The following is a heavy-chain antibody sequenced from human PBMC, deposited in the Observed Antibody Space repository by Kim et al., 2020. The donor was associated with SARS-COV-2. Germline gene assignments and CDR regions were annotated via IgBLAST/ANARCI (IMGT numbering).Heavy chain of an antibody. D-gene: IGHD3-16*01. CDR2: GGST. CDR3: ARGEFPDY. Sequence: GGSTSYAPKLHDRITMTRDTSTSTVYMELSSLRSEDTAVYYCARGEFPDYWGQGTLVTVSS. V-gene: IGHV1-46*01. J-gene: IGHJ4*02.